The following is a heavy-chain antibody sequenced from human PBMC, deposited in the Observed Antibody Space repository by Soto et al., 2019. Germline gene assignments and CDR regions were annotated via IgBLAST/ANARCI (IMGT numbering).Heavy chain of an antibody. V-gene: IGHV5-51*01. J-gene: IGHJ6*02. CDR1: GYSFTSYW. CDR3: ARGITIFGVAHYGMDV. Sequence: GESLKISCNGSGYSFTSYWIGWVRQMPGKGLEWMGIIYPGDSDTRYSPSFQGQVTISADKSISTAYLQWSSLKASDTAMYYCARGITIFGVAHYGMDVWGQGTKVTVSS. CDR2: IYPGDSDT. D-gene: IGHD3-3*01.